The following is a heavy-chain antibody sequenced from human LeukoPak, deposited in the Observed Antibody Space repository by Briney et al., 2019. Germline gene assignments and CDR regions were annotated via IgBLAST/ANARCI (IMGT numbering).Heavy chain of an antibody. V-gene: IGHV4-31*03. J-gene: IGHJ4*02. CDR2: IYYSGST. D-gene: IGHD4-17*01. Sequence: PSETLSLTCTVSGGSISSGGYYWSWIRQHPGKGLEWIGYIYYSGSTYYNSSLKSRATISVDTSKNQFSLKLSSVTAADTAVYYCARQTGGDYGDYFDYWGQGTLVTVSS. CDR3: ARQTGGDYGDYFDY. CDR1: GGSISSGGYY.